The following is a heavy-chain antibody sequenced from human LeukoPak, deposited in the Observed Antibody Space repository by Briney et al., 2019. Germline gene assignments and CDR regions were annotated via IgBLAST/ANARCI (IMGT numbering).Heavy chain of an antibody. J-gene: IGHJ4*02. V-gene: IGHV1-69*04. D-gene: IGHD6-13*01. Sequence: SVKVSCRASGGTFSSYAISWVRQAPGQGLEWMGRIIPILGIANYAQKSQGRVTITADKSTSTAYMELSSLRSEDTAVYYCARDRVSAAGIPPSGYWGQGTLVTVSS. CDR3: ARDRVSAAGIPPSGY. CDR2: IIPILGIA. CDR1: GGTFSSYA.